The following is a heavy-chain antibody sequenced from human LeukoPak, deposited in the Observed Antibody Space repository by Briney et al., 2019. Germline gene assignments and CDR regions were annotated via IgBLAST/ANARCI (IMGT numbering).Heavy chain of an antibody. Sequence: RGSLRLSCAASGFTFSSYWMSWVRQAPGKGLEWVANIKQDGSEKYYVDSVKGRFTISRDNAKNSLYLQMNSLRAEDTAVYYCARWRYSGYVHYWGQGTLVTVSS. CDR1: GFTFSSYW. D-gene: IGHD5-12*01. J-gene: IGHJ4*02. V-gene: IGHV3-7*01. CDR3: ARWRYSGYVHY. CDR2: IKQDGSEK.